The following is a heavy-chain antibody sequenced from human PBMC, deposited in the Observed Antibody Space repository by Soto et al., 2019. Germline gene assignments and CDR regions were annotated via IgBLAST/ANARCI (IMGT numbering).Heavy chain of an antibody. D-gene: IGHD1-26*01. J-gene: IGHJ4*01. V-gene: IGHV3-23*01. CDR1: GFTFSNYA. CDR2: ISGSGGRT. Sequence: GGSLRLSCAASGFTFSNYAMSWVRQAPGKGLEWVSGISGSGGRTFYADYVKGRFTISRDNSKNTLYLQMNSLRADDTAVYYCAMTWTVVGLYHELDYWGHGTPVTASP. CDR3: AMTWTVVGLYHELDY.